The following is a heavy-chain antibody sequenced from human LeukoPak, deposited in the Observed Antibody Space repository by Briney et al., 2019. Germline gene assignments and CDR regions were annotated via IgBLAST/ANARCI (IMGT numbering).Heavy chain of an antibody. CDR3: AKVVVVPAATTKTYYFDF. CDR1: GFTFSSFA. J-gene: IGHJ4*02. D-gene: IGHD2-2*01. V-gene: IGHV3-23*01. Sequence: GGSLRLSCAASGFTFSSFAMTWVRQAPGEGLEWVSGISVSAGSTYYADSVKGRFAIFRDNSTNTLYLQMNSLRAEDTAVYYCAKVVVVPAATTKTYYFDFWGQGTLVTVSS. CDR2: ISVSAGST.